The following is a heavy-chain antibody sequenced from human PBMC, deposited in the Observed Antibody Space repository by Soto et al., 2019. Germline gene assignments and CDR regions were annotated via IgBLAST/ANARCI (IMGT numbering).Heavy chain of an antibody. D-gene: IGHD5-18*01. CDR1: GFTFSSYG. CDR3: ARDLDTAMDNYYGMDV. V-gene: IGHV3-33*01. J-gene: IGHJ6*02. Sequence: LRLSCAASGFTFSSYGMHWVRQAPGKGLEWVAVIWYDGSNKYYADSVKGRFTISRDNSKNTLYLQMNSLRAEDTAVYYCARDLDTAMDNYYGMDVWGQGTTVTVSS. CDR2: IWYDGSNK.